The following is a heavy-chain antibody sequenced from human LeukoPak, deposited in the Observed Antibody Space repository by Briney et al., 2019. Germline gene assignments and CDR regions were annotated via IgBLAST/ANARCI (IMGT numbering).Heavy chain of an antibody. D-gene: IGHD3-9*01. Sequence: SETLSLTCAVYGGSFSGYYWSWIRKHPGKGLEWIGYIYYSGSTYYNPSLKSRVTISVDTSKDQFSLKLSSVTAADTAVYYCASFLYYDILTGYRYFDYWGQGTLVTVSS. J-gene: IGHJ4*02. CDR1: GGSFSGYY. CDR3: ASFLYYDILTGYRYFDY. CDR2: IYYSGST. V-gene: IGHV4-31*11.